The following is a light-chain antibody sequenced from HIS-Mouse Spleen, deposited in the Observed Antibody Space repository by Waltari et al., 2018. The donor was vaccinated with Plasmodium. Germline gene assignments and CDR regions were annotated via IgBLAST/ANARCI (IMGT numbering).Light chain of an antibody. CDR1: KLGDEY. J-gene: IGLJ2*01. CDR3: QAWDSSTVV. CDR2: QDT. V-gene: IGLV3-1*01. Sequence: SYELTQPPSVSVSPGQTASITCSGDKLGDEYACWYQQKPGQSPVLVIYQDTKRPSGIPGGFTGSNSGSTATLTISGTQAMDEADYYCQAWDSSTVVFGGGTKLTVL.